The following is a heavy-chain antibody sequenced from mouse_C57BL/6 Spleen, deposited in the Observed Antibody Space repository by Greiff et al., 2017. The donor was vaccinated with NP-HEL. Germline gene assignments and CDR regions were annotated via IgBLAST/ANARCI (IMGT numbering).Heavy chain of an antibody. CDR2: ISSGGSYT. CDR1: GFTFSSYG. J-gene: IGHJ3*01. Sequence: DVMLVESGGDLVKPGGSLKLSCAASGFTFSSYGMSWVRQTPDKRLEWVATISSGGSYTYYPDSVKGRFTISRDNAKNTLYLQMSSLKSEDTAMYYGARLGDYDPFAYWGQGTLVTVSA. D-gene: IGHD2-4*01. V-gene: IGHV5-6*02. CDR3: ARLGDYDPFAY.